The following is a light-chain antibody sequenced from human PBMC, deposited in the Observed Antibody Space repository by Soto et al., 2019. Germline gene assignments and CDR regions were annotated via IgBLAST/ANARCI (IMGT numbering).Light chain of an antibody. CDR2: SAS. V-gene: IGKV3-15*01. CDR1: QSVSSN. Sequence: EIVLTQSPATLSVSPGERATLSCRASQSVSSNLAWYQQKPGQAPRLLIYSASRRATGFPARFSGSGSGTEFTLTISSLQSEDFAVYYCQQYNNWPPWTFGQGTKVDIK. CDR3: QQYNNWPPWT. J-gene: IGKJ1*01.